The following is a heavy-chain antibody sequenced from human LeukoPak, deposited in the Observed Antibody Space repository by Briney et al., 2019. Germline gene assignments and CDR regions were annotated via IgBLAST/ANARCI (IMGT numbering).Heavy chain of an antibody. V-gene: IGHV1-8*01. Sequence: ASVKVSCKASGYTFTGYDINWVRQATGQGLEWMGWMNPNSGNTGYAQKFQGRVTMTRNTSISTAYMELSSLRSEDTAVYYCARGRITMVRGYKYYFDYWGQGTLVTVSS. CDR2: MNPNSGNT. CDR1: GYTFTGYD. J-gene: IGHJ4*02. D-gene: IGHD3-10*01. CDR3: ARGRITMVRGYKYYFDY.